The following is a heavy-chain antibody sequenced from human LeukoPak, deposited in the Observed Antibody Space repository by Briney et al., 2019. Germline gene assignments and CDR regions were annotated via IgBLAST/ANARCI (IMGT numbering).Heavy chain of an antibody. CDR1: GGSISSSNW. J-gene: IGHJ4*02. CDR2: IYYSGST. V-gene: IGHV4-4*02. Sequence: PSGTLSLTCAVSGGSISSSNWWSWVRQPPGKGLEWIGYIYYSGSTYYNPSLKSRVTISVDTSKNQFSLKLSSVTAADTAVYYCARLGYCSGGNCYYFDYWGQGTLVTVSS. CDR3: ARLGYCSGGNCYYFDY. D-gene: IGHD2-15*01.